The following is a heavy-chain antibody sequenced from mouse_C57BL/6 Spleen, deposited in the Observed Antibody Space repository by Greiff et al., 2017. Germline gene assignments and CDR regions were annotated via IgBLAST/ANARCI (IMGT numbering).Heavy chain of an antibody. CDR1: GYTFTSYG. Sequence: QVQLQQSGAELARPGASVKLSCKASGYTFTSYGISWVKQRTGQGLEWIGEIYPRSGNTYYNEKFKGKATLTADKSSSTAYMELRSLTSEDSAVYVGARSRGKLDSSGYGAMDYWGQGTSVTVSS. J-gene: IGHJ4*01. D-gene: IGHD3-2*02. CDR3: ARSRGKLDSSGYGAMDY. CDR2: IYPRSGNT. V-gene: IGHV1-81*01.